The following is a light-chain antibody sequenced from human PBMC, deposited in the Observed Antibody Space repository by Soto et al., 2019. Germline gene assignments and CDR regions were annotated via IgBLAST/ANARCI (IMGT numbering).Light chain of an antibody. V-gene: IGKV3-15*01. CDR2: GAS. CDR1: QSVSSY. CDR3: QQYSDWPLS. Sequence: EIVMTQSPATLSVSPGERATLSCRVSQSVSSYLAWYQQKPGQAPRLLIYGASTRATGVPARFSGSGSGTEFTLTISSLQSEDFAVYYCQQYSDWPLSFGGGTKVEIK. J-gene: IGKJ4*01.